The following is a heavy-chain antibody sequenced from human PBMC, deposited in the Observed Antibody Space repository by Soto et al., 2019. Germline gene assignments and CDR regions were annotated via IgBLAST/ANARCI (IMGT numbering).Heavy chain of an antibody. J-gene: IGHJ6*03. CDR1: GGSISSYY. CDR2: IYYSGST. Sequence: SETLSLTCTVSGGSISSYYWSWIRQPPGKGLEWIGYIYYSGSTNYNPSLKSRVTISVDTSKNQFSLKLSSVTAADTAVYYCAREVVGRKTGTTGTRYYYYYVDVWGKGTTVTVSS. CDR3: AREVVGRKTGTTGTRYYYYYVDV. D-gene: IGHD1-1*01. V-gene: IGHV4-59*12.